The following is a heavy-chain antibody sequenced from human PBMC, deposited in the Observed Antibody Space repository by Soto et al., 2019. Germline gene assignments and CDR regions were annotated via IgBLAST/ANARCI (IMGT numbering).Heavy chain of an antibody. Sequence: SETLSLTCTVSGDSISRGAYYWTWIRQHPGKGLEWIGYISNSGTTYYNPSLKSRVTISVDTSKSQFSPKLTSVTAADTAVYYCARDPAPWGQGTLVTVSS. CDR3: ARDPAP. J-gene: IGHJ5*02. CDR2: ISNSGTT. CDR1: GDSISRGAYY. V-gene: IGHV4-31*03.